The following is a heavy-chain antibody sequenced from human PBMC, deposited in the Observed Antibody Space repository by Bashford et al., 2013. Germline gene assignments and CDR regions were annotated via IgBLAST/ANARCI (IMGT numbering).Heavy chain of an antibody. D-gene: IGHD3-3*01. CDR2: IYYSGST. CDR3: ARAPYYDFWSGYLYYFDY. Sequence: SSETLSLTCTVSGGSISSYYWSWIRQPPGKGLEWIGYIYYSGSTNYNPSLKSRVTISVDTSKNQFSLKLSSVTAADTAVYYCARAPYYDFWSGYLYYFDYWGQGTLVTVSS. CDR1: GGSISSYY. V-gene: IGHV4-59*01. J-gene: IGHJ4*02.